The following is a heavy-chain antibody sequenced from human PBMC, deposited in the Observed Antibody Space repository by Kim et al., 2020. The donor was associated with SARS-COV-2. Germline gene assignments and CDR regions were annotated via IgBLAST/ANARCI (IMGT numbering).Heavy chain of an antibody. Sequence: SETLSLTCAVSGGSISSSNWWSWVRQPPGKGLEWIGEIYHSGDTNYNSSLKSRLTMSVDKSKNQFSLKLSSVTAADTAVYYCASSLVQGVILYWGQGTLVTVSS. D-gene: IGHD3-10*01. CDR2: IYHSGDT. V-gene: IGHV4-4*02. CDR1: GGSISSSNW. CDR3: ASSLVQGVILY. J-gene: IGHJ4*02.